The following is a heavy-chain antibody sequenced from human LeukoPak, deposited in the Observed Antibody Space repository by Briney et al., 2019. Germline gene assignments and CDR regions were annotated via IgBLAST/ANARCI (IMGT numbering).Heavy chain of an antibody. CDR1: GGTFSSYA. V-gene: IGHV1-2*02. J-gene: IGHJ3*02. Sequence: ASVKVSCKASGGTFSSYAISWVRQAPGQGLEWMGWINPNSGGTNYAQKFQGRVTMTRDTSISTAYMELSRLRSDDTAVYYCARGFYYDAFDIWGQGTMVTVSS. CDR2: INPNSGGT. D-gene: IGHD2-8*01. CDR3: ARGFYYDAFDI.